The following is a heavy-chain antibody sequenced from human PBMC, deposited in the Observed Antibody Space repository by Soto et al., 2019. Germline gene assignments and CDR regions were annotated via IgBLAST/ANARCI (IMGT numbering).Heavy chain of an antibody. CDR1: GFTVSSNY. CDR3: ARYSSSSPDPSYYYYGMDV. CDR2: IYSGGST. V-gene: IGHV3-53*01. J-gene: IGHJ6*02. D-gene: IGHD6-13*01. Sequence: GGSLRLSCAASGFTVSSNYMSWVRQAPGKGLEWVSVIYSGGSTYYADSVKGRFTISRDNSKNTLYLQMNSLRAEDTAVYYCARYSSSSPDPSYYYYGMDVWGQGTTVTVSS.